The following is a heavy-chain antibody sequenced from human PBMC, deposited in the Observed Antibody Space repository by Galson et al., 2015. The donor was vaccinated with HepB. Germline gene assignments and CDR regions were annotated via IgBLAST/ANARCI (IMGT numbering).Heavy chain of an antibody. CDR3: ARGGRVYCSSTSCYAPRYYYDMDV. CDR1: GDSVSSNSAA. Sequence: CAISGDSVSSNSAAWNWIRQSPSRGLEWLGRTYYRSKWYNDYAVSVKSRITINPDTSKNQFSLQLNSVTPEDTAVYYCARGGRVYCSSTSCYAPRYYYDMDVWGQGTTVTVSS. V-gene: IGHV6-1*01. CDR2: TYYRSKWYN. D-gene: IGHD2-2*01. J-gene: IGHJ6*02.